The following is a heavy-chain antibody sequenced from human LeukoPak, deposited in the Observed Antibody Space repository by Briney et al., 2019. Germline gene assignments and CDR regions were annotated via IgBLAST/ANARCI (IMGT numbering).Heavy chain of an antibody. J-gene: IGHJ4*02. CDR1: GFTFSDYY. Sequence: GGSLRLSCAASGFTFSDYYMSWIRQAPGKGLEWVSRISTSGSTIYYADSVKGRFTISRDDAKNSLYLQMNSLRAEDTAVYYCARTYYYGSAWKPQYYFDYWGQGTLVTVSS. CDR3: ARTYYYGSAWKPQYYFDY. D-gene: IGHD3-10*01. V-gene: IGHV3-11*01. CDR2: ISTSGSTI.